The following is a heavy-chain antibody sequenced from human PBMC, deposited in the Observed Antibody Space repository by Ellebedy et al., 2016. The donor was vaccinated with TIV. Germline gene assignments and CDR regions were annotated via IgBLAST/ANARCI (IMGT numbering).Heavy chain of an antibody. Sequence: GESLKISCAASGFKFDNFGMHWVRQAPGKGLDWVATLWLDGSNKLYADSVKGRFTISSDSAKKTVYLQMNSLTDEDTAVYYCARGRGGFTNDALDIWGQGTVVTVSS. CDR2: LWLDGSNK. V-gene: IGHV3-33*01. CDR3: ARGRGGFTNDALDI. CDR1: GFKFDNFG. D-gene: IGHD3-16*01. J-gene: IGHJ3*02.